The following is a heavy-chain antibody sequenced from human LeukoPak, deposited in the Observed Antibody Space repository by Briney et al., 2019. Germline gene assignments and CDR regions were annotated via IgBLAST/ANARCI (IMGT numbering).Heavy chain of an antibody. CDR3: ARSFYDFLNGPYEEAFDM. CDR2: ISSSATYT. J-gene: IGHJ3*02. Sequence: PGGSLRLSCAASGFSFSDYYMNWIRQAPGKGLEWVSYISSSATYTDHAESVKGRFTVSRDNAKNSLYLQMNSLRAEDTAVYYCARSFYDFLNGPYEEAFDMWGQGTMVTVSS. V-gene: IGHV3-11*03. CDR1: GFSFSDYY. D-gene: IGHD3-3*01.